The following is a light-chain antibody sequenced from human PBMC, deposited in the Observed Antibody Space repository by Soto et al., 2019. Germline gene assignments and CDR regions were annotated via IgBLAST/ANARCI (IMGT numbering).Light chain of an antibody. Sequence: EIVLTQSPATLSLSPGESATLSCRASQSVNRYLAWYQQKPGQAPRLLIYDASNRATGIPARFSGSGSGTDFTLTISSLEPEDFAVYYCQQRSSWPLITIGQGTRLEIK. CDR3: QQRSSWPLIT. CDR2: DAS. J-gene: IGKJ5*01. CDR1: QSVNRY. V-gene: IGKV3-11*01.